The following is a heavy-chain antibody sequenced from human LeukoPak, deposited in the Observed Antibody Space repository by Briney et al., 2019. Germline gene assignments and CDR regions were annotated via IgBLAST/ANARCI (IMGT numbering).Heavy chain of an antibody. CDR2: IIPIFGTA. J-gene: IGHJ6*03. CDR1: GGTFSSYA. CDR3: ARGELELRYYYMDV. D-gene: IGHD1-7*01. Sequence: ASVKVSCKASGGTFSSYAISWVRQAPGQGLEWMGGIIPIFGTANYAQKFQGRVTITADESTSTAYMELSSLRSEDTAVYYCARGELELRYYYMDVWGKGTTVTVSS. V-gene: IGHV1-69*13.